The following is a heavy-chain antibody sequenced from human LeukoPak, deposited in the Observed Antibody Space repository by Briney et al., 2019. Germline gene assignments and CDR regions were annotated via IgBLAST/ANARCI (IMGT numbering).Heavy chain of an antibody. D-gene: IGHD3-10*01. CDR1: GGSISSGGYS. Sequence: SQTLPRTCAVSGGSISSGGYSWSWIRQPPGKGLEWIGYIYHSGSTYYNPSLKSRVTISVDRSKNQFSLKLSSVTAADTAVYYCARSKYYYGSGSENAFDIWGQGTMVTVSS. CDR2: IYHSGST. CDR3: ARSKYYYGSGSENAFDI. J-gene: IGHJ3*02. V-gene: IGHV4-30-2*01.